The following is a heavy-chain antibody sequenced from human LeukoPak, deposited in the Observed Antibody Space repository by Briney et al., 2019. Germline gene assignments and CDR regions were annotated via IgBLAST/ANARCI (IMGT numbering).Heavy chain of an antibody. CDR2: IIPIFGTA. CDR1: GGTFSSYA. CDR3: ARKISYNYYYFDY. D-gene: IGHD1-1*01. V-gene: IGHV1-69*13. J-gene: IGHJ4*02. Sequence: ASVKVSCKASGGTFSSYAISWVRQAPGQGLEWMGGIIPIFGTANYAQKFQGRVTITADESTSTAYMELSSLRSEDTAVYYCARKISYNYYYFDYWGQGTLVTVSS.